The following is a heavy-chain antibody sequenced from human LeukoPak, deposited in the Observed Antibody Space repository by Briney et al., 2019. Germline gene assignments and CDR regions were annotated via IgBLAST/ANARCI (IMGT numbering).Heavy chain of an antibody. J-gene: IGHJ6*02. CDR3: AKYGRSGFSSGMDV. CDR2: ISVSDGNT. CDR1: GFTFSNYA. Sequence: PGGSLRLSCAASGFTFSNYAMSWVRQAPGKGLEWVSTISVSDGNTYYADSVQGRFTISRDNSKSTLYLQMNSLRAEDTAIYYCAKYGRSGFSSGMDVWGQGTTVTVSS. D-gene: IGHD3-22*01. V-gene: IGHV3-23*01.